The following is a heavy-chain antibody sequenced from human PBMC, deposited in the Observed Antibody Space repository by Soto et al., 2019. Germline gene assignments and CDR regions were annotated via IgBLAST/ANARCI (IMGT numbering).Heavy chain of an antibody. CDR1: GYSFTSYW. D-gene: IGHD3-10*01. CDR2: IYPGDSDT. J-gene: IGHJ6*02. V-gene: IGHV5-51*01. Sequence: PGESLKISCKGSGYSFTSYWIGWVRQMPGKGLEWMGIIYPGDSDTRYSPSFQGQVTISADKSISTAYLQWSSLKASDTAMYYCARISYYYGSGSSNYYYYGMDVWGQGTTVTVSS. CDR3: ARISYYYGSGSSNYYYYGMDV.